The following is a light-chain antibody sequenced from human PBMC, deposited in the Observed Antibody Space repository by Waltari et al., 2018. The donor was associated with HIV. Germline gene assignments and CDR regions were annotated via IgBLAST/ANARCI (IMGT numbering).Light chain of an antibody. CDR2: EDN. Sequence: NFMLTQPHSVSESPGKTVTISCTRSSGSIASNSVQWYQQRPGSSPTTVIYEDNQRPSGVPDRFSGSIDSSSNSAAPTISGVKTEDEADYYCQSYDSSNHVVFGGGTKLTVL. CDR3: QSYDSSNHVV. CDR1: SGSIASNS. V-gene: IGLV6-57*01. J-gene: IGLJ2*01.